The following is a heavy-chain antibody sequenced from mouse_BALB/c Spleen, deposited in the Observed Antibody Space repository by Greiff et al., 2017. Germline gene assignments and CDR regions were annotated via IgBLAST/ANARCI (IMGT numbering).Heavy chain of an antibody. CDR1: GYAFTNYL. V-gene: IGHV1-54*01. CDR2: INPGSGGT. CDR3: ARSDFYGSSYWFAY. J-gene: IGHJ3*01. Sequence: VQLQQSGAELVRPGTSVKVSCKASGYAFTNYLIEWVKQRPGQGLEWIGVINPGSGGTNYNEKFKGKATLTADKSSSTAYMQLSSLTSDDSAVYFCARSDFYGSSYWFAYWGQGTLVTVSA. D-gene: IGHD1-1*01.